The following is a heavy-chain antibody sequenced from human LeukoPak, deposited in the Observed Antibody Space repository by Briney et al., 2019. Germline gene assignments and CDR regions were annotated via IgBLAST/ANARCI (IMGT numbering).Heavy chain of an antibody. CDR1: GYTFTSYY. V-gene: IGHV1-46*01. CDR3: ARDRGGIGYYMDV. J-gene: IGHJ6*03. D-gene: IGHD3-16*02. Sequence: GASVKVSCKASGYTFTSYYMHWVRQAPGQGLEWMGIINPSGGSTSYAQKFQGRVTMTRDMSTSTVYMELSSLRSEDTAVYYCARDRGGIGYYMDVWGKGTTVTVSS. CDR2: INPSGGST.